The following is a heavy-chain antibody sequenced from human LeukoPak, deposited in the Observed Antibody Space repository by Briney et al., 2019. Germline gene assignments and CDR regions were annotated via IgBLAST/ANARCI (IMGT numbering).Heavy chain of an antibody. CDR3: AKHWGYCSSTSCLHFDY. Sequence: GGSLRLSCAASGFTFSSYAMSWVRQAPGKGLEWVSAISGSGGSTYYADSVKGRFTISRDNSKNTLYLQMNSLRAEDTAVYYCAKHWGYCSSTSCLHFDYWGQGTLVTVSS. J-gene: IGHJ4*02. CDR2: ISGSGGST. CDR1: GFTFSSYA. D-gene: IGHD2-2*01. V-gene: IGHV3-23*01.